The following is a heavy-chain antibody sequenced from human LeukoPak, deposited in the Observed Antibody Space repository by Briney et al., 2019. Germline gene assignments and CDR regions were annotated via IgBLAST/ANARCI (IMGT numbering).Heavy chain of an antibody. CDR3: ARDRLIVGASDG. Sequence: PSETLSLTCTVSGGSISSSSYYWGWIRQPPGKGLEWVSYISSSSSTIYYADSVKGRFTISRDNAKNSLYLQMNSLRAEDTAVYYCARDRLIVGASDGGGQGTLVTVSS. V-gene: IGHV3-48*01. D-gene: IGHD1-26*01. CDR1: GGSISSSS. J-gene: IGHJ4*02. CDR2: ISSSSSTI.